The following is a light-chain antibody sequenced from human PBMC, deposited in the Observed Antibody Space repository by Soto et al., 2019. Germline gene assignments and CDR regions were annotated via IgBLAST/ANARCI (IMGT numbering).Light chain of an antibody. CDR3: QQRSNWPRT. Sequence: IQMTQSPSSLSASVGDRVTVTCRASQGIRDLLAWYQQKPGRAPKLLIYKSSILESGVPSRFSGSGSGTEFTLTISSLEPEDFAVYYCQQRSNWPRTFGQGTNVDI. CDR1: QGIRDL. V-gene: IGKV1-5*03. J-gene: IGKJ1*01. CDR2: KSS.